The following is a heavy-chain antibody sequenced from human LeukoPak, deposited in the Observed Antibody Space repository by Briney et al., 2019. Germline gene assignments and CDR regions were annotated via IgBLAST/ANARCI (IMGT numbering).Heavy chain of an antibody. Sequence: GGSLRLSCADSGFTFSSYSMNWVRQAPGKGLEWVSSISSSSSYIYYADSVKGRFTISRDNAKNSLYLQMNSLRAEDTAVYYCARDPEYYDSSGYHPKTFDYWGQGTLVTVSS. V-gene: IGHV3-21*01. J-gene: IGHJ4*02. D-gene: IGHD3-22*01. CDR1: GFTFSSYS. CDR3: ARDPEYYDSSGYHPKTFDY. CDR2: ISSSSSYI.